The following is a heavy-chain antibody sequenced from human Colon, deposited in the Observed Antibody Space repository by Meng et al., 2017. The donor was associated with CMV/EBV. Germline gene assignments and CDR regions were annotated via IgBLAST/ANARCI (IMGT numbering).Heavy chain of an antibody. CDR1: GYTFASDW. V-gene: IGHV5-51*01. Sequence: GESLKISCKASGYTFASDWIAWVRQMPGEGLEWMGIIYPDDSQTKYSPSFQGQVTISADKSISTAYLQWSTLKASDTAVYYCARLKTYYFDFWGQGSLVTVSS. CDR3: ARLKTYYFDF. J-gene: IGHJ4*02. CDR2: IYPDDSQT.